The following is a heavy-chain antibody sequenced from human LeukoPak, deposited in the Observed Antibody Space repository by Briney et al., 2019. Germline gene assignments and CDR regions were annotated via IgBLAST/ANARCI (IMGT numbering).Heavy chain of an antibody. CDR2: VYYGRSP. Sequence: SETLSLTCTVSGDSISRSTYYWAWIRRPPGKGLEWIGSVYYGRSPYFNPSLESRATISVDTSKNHFSLKMSSVTAADTAVYYCARSSGTGTFSYWGQGTPVTVSS. CDR1: GDSISRSTYY. J-gene: IGHJ4*02. D-gene: IGHD6-25*01. V-gene: IGHV4-39*02. CDR3: ARSSGTGTFSY.